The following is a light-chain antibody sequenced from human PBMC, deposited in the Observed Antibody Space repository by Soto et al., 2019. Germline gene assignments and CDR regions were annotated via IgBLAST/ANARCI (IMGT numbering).Light chain of an antibody. J-gene: IGKJ1*01. Sequence: DIVMTQSPDSLAVSLGERATINCKSSQSVLYSSNNKNYLAWYQQKPGQPPKLLIYWASTRESGVPDRFSGSGSGTDFTLTISSLQAEDVAVYYCQQYFRPWTFGHGTRV. CDR2: WAS. CDR3: QQYFRPWT. V-gene: IGKV4-1*01. CDR1: QSVLYSSNNKNY.